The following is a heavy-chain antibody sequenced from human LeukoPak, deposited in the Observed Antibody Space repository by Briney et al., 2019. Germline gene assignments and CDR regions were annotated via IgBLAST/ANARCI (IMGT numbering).Heavy chain of an antibody. D-gene: IGHD4-17*01. CDR1: GGTFSSYA. V-gene: IGHV1-69*13. Sequence: RASVKVSCKASGGTFSSYAISWVRQAPGQGLEWMGGIIPIFGTANYAQKFQGRVTITADESTSTAYMELSSLRSEDTAVYYCARRHDDYGDYNFDYWGQGTLVTVSS. CDR3: ARRHDDYGDYNFDY. J-gene: IGHJ4*02. CDR2: IIPIFGTA.